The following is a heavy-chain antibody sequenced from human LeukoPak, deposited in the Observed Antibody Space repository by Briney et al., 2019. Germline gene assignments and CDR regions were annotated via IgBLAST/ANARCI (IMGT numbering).Heavy chain of an antibody. CDR3: VKGLWFGELLSYYFDY. Sequence: GGSLRLSCAASGFTFSSYGMHWVRQAPGKGLEWVAVISYDGGNKYYADSVKGRFTISRDNSKNTLYLQMNSLRAEDTAVYYCVKGLWFGELLSYYFDYWGQGTLVTVSS. CDR2: ISYDGGNK. V-gene: IGHV3-30*18. CDR1: GFTFSSYG. D-gene: IGHD3-10*01. J-gene: IGHJ4*02.